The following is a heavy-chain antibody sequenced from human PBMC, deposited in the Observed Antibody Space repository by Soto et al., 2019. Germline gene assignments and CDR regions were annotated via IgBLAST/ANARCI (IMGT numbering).Heavy chain of an antibody. CDR3: ANPKHPAYYYGSGSYSPFDY. D-gene: IGHD3-10*01. J-gene: IGHJ4*02. CDR2: ISGSGGST. Sequence: EVQRWESGGGSVQPGGSLRLSCAASGFTISSYAMSWVRQAPGKGLEWVSAISGSGGSTYYADSVKGRFTISRDNSKNTLYLQMNSLRAEDTAVYYCANPKHPAYYYGSGSYSPFDYWGQGPLVTVSS. V-gene: IGHV3-23*01. CDR1: GFTISSYA.